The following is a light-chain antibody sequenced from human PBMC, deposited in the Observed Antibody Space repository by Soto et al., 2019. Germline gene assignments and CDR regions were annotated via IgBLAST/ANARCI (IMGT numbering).Light chain of an antibody. CDR1: QSVSSY. J-gene: IGKJ5*01. CDR2: DAS. V-gene: IGKV3-11*01. CDR3: QQRSNWPSIT. Sequence: IMLTQSPATLSLSPEETATLSCRASQSVSSYLAWYQQKPGQAPRLLIYDASNRATGIPARFSGSGSGTDFTLTINSLEPEDFAVYYCQQRSNWPSITFGQGTRLEI.